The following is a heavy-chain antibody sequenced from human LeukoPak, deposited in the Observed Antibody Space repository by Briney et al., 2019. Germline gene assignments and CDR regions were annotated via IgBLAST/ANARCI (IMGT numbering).Heavy chain of an antibody. D-gene: IGHD6-13*01. Sequence: GGSLRLSCAASGFTFSSYSMNWVRQAPGKGLEWVSSISSSSSYIYYADSVKGRFTISRDNAKNSLYLQMNSLRAEDTAVYYCARARQQLYYYYYYMDVWGKGTTVTVSS. J-gene: IGHJ6*03. CDR3: ARARQQLYYYYYYMDV. V-gene: IGHV3-21*01. CDR1: GFTFSSYS. CDR2: ISSSSSYI.